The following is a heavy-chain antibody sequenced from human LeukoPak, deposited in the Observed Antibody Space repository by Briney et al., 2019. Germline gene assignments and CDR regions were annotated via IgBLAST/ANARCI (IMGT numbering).Heavy chain of an antibody. CDR3: AKGFVEPRPHYFDY. V-gene: IGHV3-23*01. D-gene: IGHD6-6*01. CDR2: ISGSGDST. CDR1: GFTFSSYG. J-gene: IGHJ4*02. Sequence: GGSLRLSCAASGFTFSSYGMSWVRQAPGKGLEWVSAISGSGDSTYYADSVKGRFTISRDNSKNTLYLQMNSLRADDTGIYYCAKGFVEPRPHYFDYWGQGTLVTVSS.